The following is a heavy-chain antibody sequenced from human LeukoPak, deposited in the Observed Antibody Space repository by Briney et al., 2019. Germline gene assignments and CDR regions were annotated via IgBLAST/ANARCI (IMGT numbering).Heavy chain of an antibody. CDR3: ARDRTAMPYWYFDL. J-gene: IGHJ2*01. V-gene: IGHV3-23*01. Sequence: PGGSLRLSCAASGFTFSSYAMSWVRQAPGKGLEWVSVISGSGDNTYYADSVKGRLTISRDNSKNTLYLQMNSLRAEDTAVYYCARDRTAMPYWYFDLWGRGTLVTVSS. D-gene: IGHD5-18*01. CDR2: ISGSGDNT. CDR1: GFTFSSYA.